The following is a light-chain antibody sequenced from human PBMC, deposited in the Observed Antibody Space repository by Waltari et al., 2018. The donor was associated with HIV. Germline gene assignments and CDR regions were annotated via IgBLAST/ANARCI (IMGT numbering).Light chain of an antibody. CDR2: DVN. Sequence: QSALTQPHSVSGSPGQSLTISCTGTSSYVDTFVSWYQQHPGKAPKVIIYDVNKRPSGVPDRFSGSKSGNTAFLTISGLQAEDAAEYHCCSHAGNFIFAFGSGTKVTVL. V-gene: IGLV2-11*01. CDR1: SSYVDTF. CDR3: CSHAGNFIFA. J-gene: IGLJ1*01.